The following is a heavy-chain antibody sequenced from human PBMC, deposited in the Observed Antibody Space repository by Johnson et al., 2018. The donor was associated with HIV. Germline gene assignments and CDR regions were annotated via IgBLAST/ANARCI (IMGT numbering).Heavy chain of an antibody. CDR1: GFIFNTYW. V-gene: IGHV3-7*01. CDR3: ARKKATVFSTTSTNYAFDI. D-gene: IGHD1-1*01. Sequence: VQLVESGGGLVQPGGSLRLSCAASGFIFNTYWMIWVRQAPGKGLEWVADINQDGSEKHYVDSVKGRLTISRDNSKNTLYLQMNSLRAEDTAVYYCARKKATVFSTTSTNYAFDIWGQGTMVTVSS. CDR2: INQDGSEK. J-gene: IGHJ3*02.